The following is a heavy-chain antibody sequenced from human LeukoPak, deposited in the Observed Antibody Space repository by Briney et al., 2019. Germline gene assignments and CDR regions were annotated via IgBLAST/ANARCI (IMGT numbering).Heavy chain of an antibody. CDR2: IYTSGST. CDR3: ARGRFLEWLLGYYYYMDV. D-gene: IGHD3-3*01. V-gene: IGHV4-4*07. Sequence: SETLSLTCTVSGGSISSYYWSWIRQPAGKGLEWIGRIYTSGSTNYNPSLKSRVTMSVDTSKSQFSLKLSSVTAADTAVYYCARGRFLEWLLGYYYYMDVWGKGTTVTVSS. CDR1: GGSISSYY. J-gene: IGHJ6*03.